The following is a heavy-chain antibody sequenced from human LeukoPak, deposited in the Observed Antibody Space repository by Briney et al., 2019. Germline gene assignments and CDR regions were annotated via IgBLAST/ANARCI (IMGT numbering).Heavy chain of an antibody. CDR2: IYYSGST. V-gene: IGHV4-59*01. J-gene: IGHJ4*02. CDR3: ASHSDYDSSGYYS. CDR1: GGSISSYY. Sequence: SETLSLTCTVSGGSISSYYWSWIRQPPGKGLEWIGYIYYSGSTNYNPSLKSRVTISVDTSKNQFSLKLSSVTAADTAVYYCASHSDYDSSGYYSWGQGTLVTVSS. D-gene: IGHD3-22*01.